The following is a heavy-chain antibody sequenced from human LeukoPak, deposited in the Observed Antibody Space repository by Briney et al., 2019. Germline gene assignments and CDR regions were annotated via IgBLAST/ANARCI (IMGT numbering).Heavy chain of an antibody. V-gene: IGHV4-31*03. D-gene: IGHD6-13*01. CDR2: IYYSGST. CDR3: ARKFGSSWYPALNYYYYYGMDV. Sequence: PSQTLSLTCTVSSGSISSSGYYCSWIRQHPGKGLEWIGCIYYSGSTYYNPSLKSRVTISVDTSKNQFSLKLSSVTAADTAVYYCARKFGSSWYPALNYYYYYGMDVWGQGTTVTVSS. CDR1: SGSISSSGYY. J-gene: IGHJ6*02.